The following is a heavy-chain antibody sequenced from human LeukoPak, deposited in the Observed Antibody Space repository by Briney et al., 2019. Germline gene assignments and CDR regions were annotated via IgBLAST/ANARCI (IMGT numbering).Heavy chain of an antibody. J-gene: IGHJ6*02. V-gene: IGHV1-2*02. D-gene: IGHD2-15*01. CDR2: INPNSGGT. Sequence: GASVKVSFKASGYTFTVYYMHWVRQAPGQGLEWMGWINPNSGGTNYAQKFQGRVTMTRDTSISTAYMELSRLRSDDTAVYYCARQYCSGGSCYKLYYYYGMDVWGQGTTVTVSS. CDR1: GYTFTVYY. CDR3: ARQYCSGGSCYKLYYYYGMDV.